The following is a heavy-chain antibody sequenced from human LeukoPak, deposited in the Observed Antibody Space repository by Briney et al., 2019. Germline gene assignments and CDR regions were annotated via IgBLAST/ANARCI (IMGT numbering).Heavy chain of an antibody. CDR2: ISNSGSSK. V-gene: IGHV3-48*04. Sequence: GGSLRLSCAASGFTFGTYWMSWVRQAPGKGLEWVSYISNSGSSKYYVDSVKGRFTISRDNAKNSLYLQMNSLRAEDTAVYYCASLTVTGGSLSDYWGQGTLVTVSS. CDR3: ASLTVTGGSLSDY. J-gene: IGHJ4*02. CDR1: GFTFGTYW. D-gene: IGHD2-15*01.